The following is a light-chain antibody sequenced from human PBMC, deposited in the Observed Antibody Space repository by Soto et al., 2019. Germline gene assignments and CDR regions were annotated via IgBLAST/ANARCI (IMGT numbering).Light chain of an antibody. J-gene: IGKJ4*01. CDR2: KAS. CDR1: QSISSW. Sequence: DIQMTQSPSTLSASVGDRVTITCRASQSISSWLAWYQQKPGKAPKLLIYKASSLESGVPSRFSGSGSGTEFTLTIISLQPDDFATYYCQQYNSYSFGGGTKVEI. CDR3: QQYNSYS. V-gene: IGKV1-5*03.